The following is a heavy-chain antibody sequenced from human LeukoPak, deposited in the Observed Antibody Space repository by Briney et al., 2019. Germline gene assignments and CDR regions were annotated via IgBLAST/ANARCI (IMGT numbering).Heavy chain of an antibody. CDR1: GGSISSSNW. D-gene: IGHD3-3*01. Sequence: SETLSLTCAVSGGSISSSNWWSWVRQPPGKGLEWIGYIYHSGSTYYNPSLKSRVTISVDRSKNQFSLKLSSVTAADTAVYFCARFERPSLRFLGVIAFDIWGQGTMVTVSS. V-gene: IGHV4-4*02. CDR3: ARFERPSLRFLGVIAFDI. J-gene: IGHJ3*02. CDR2: IYHSGST.